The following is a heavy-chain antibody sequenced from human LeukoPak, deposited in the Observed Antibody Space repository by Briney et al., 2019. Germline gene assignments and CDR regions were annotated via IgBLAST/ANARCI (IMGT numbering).Heavy chain of an antibody. V-gene: IGHV4-39*01. Sequence: SETLSLTCTVSGGSISSSSYYWGCIRQPAGKGLGWIGSLYYSGRTYYNPSLKSRVTISGDTSKNQFSLKLSSVTAADTAVYYCARQVSTYYDNSGYYGGYWFDPWGQGTLVTVSS. D-gene: IGHD3-22*01. CDR3: ARQVSTYYDNSGYYGGYWFDP. CDR2: LYYSGRT. CDR1: GGSISSSSYY. J-gene: IGHJ5*02.